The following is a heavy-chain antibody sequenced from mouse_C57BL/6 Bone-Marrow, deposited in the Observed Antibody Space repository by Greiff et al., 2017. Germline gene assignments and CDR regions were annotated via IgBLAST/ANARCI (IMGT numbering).Heavy chain of an antibody. D-gene: IGHD2-3*01. CDR1: GYTFTSYW. Sequence: VQLQQSGAELVKPGASVKLSCKASGYTFTSYWMHWVKQRPGQGLEWIGMIHPNSGSTNYNEKFKSKATLTVDKSSSTAYMQLSSLTSEDSAVYYCAREWLLHFDYWGQGTTLTVSS. V-gene: IGHV1-64*01. CDR2: IHPNSGST. CDR3: AREWLLHFDY. J-gene: IGHJ2*01.